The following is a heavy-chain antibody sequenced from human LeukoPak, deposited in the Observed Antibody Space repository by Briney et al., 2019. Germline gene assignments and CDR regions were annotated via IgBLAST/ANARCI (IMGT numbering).Heavy chain of an antibody. D-gene: IGHD3-10*01. V-gene: IGHV3-30*03. J-gene: IGHJ4*01. CDR2: ISYDGSNK. CDR1: GFTFSSYG. Sequence: GGSLRLSCAASGFTFSSYGMHWVRQAPGKGLEWVAVISYDGSNKYYADSVKGRFTISRDNSKNTLYLQMNSLKIEDTAMYFCSWELDVSFGRRLEYWGHGTLVTVAS. CDR3: SWELDVSFGRRLEY.